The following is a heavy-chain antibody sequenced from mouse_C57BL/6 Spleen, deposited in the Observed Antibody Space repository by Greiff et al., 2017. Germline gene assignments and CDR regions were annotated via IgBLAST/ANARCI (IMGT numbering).Heavy chain of an antibody. Sequence: EVQLQQSGPELVKPGASVKISCKASGYTFTDYYMNWVKQSHGKSLEWIGDINPNNGGTSYNQKFKGKATLTVDKSSSTAYMELRSLTSEDSAVYYCARYPGRGAMDYWGQGTSVTVSS. D-gene: IGHD4-1*01. CDR2: INPNNGGT. CDR1: GYTFTDYY. J-gene: IGHJ4*01. V-gene: IGHV1-26*01. CDR3: ARYPGRGAMDY.